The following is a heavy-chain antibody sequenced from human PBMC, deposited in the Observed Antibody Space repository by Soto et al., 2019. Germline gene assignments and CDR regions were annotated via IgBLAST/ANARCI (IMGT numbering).Heavy chain of an antibody. J-gene: IGHJ6*01. D-gene: IGHD3-16*01. CDR1: GYTFTSYD. Sequence: QVQLVQSGAEVKKPGASVKVSCKASGYTFTSYDINWVRQATGQGLEWMGWMNPNSANTGYAQKFQGRVTMTRNTSMSAAYMELSSVRSEDTAACYCASEGVRGIDLWGQATAVPVSS. CDR3: ASEGVRGIDL. CDR2: MNPNSANT. V-gene: IGHV1-8*01.